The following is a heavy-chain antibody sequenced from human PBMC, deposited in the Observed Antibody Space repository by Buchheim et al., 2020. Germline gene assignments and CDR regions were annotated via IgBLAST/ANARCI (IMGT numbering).Heavy chain of an antibody. Sequence: QVQLVQSGAEVKKPGASVKVSCKASGYTITGYYMHWVRQAPGQGLEWMGWINPNNGDTNYAQKFQGRVTITRDTSIRTVYMELSRLRSDDTAVYYCARFHYDTSMDVWGQGTT. V-gene: IGHV1-2*02. D-gene: IGHD3-22*01. CDR2: INPNNGDT. CDR1: GYTITGYY. CDR3: ARFHYDTSMDV. J-gene: IGHJ6*02.